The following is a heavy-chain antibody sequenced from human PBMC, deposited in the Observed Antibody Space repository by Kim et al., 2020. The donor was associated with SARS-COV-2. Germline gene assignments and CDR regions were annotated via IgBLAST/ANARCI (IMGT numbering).Heavy chain of an antibody. CDR1: GGSISSYY. Sequence: SETLSLTCTVSGGSISSYYWSWIRQPPGKGLEWIGYIYYSGSTNYNPSLKSRVTISVDTSKNQFSLKLSSVTAADTAVYYCARAGVGGSYSVLSVDYWGQGTLFTVSS. J-gene: IGHJ4*02. V-gene: IGHV4-59*01. CDR2: IYYSGST. D-gene: IGHD1-26*01. CDR3: ARAGVGGSYSVLSVDY.